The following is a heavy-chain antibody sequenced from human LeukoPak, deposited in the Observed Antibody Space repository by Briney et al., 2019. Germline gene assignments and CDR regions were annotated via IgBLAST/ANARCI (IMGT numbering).Heavy chain of an antibody. V-gene: IGHV4-34*01. CDR1: GGSFSGYY. CDR2: INHSGST. D-gene: IGHD2-2*01. CDR3: ARGRYCSSTSCYPRQNHPNYYYYGMDV. Sequence: SETLSLTCAVYGGSFSGYYWSWIRQPPGKGLEWIGEINHSGSTNYNPSLKSRVTISVDTSKNQFSLKLSSVTAADTAVYYCARGRYCSSTSCYPRQNHPNYYYYGMDVWGQGTTVTVSS. J-gene: IGHJ6*02.